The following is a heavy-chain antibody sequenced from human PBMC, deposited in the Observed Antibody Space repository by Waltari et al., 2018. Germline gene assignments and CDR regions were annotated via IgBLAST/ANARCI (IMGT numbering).Heavy chain of an antibody. V-gene: IGHV3-30*18. Sequence: QVQLVESGGGVVQPGRSVRLSCAASGFTFSRYGMHWVRQAPGKGLEWVGVISNDGSNKYYADSVKGRFTISRDNSKNTLYLQMNSLRAEDTAVYYCAKDAGDVYYFDYWGQGTLVTVSS. CDR1: GFTFSRYG. J-gene: IGHJ4*02. D-gene: IGHD2-21*02. CDR2: ISNDGSNK. CDR3: AKDAGDVYYFDY.